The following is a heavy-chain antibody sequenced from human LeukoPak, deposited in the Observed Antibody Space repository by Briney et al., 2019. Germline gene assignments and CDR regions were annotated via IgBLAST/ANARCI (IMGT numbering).Heavy chain of an antibody. D-gene: IGHD4-17*01. Sequence: GSLRLSCAASGFTVSSNYMTWVRQPPGKGLEWIGEINHSGSTNYNPSLKSRVTISVDTSKNQFSLKLSSVTAADTAVYYCARGPIYGTLRYYFDYWGQGTLVTVSS. CDR3: ARGPIYGTLRYYFDY. V-gene: IGHV4-34*01. CDR2: INHSGST. CDR1: GFTVSSNY. J-gene: IGHJ4*02.